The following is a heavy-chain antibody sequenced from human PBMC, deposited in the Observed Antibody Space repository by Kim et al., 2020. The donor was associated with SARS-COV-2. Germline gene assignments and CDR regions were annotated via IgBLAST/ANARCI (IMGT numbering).Heavy chain of an antibody. V-gene: IGHV4-59*01. CDR3: AGQLKLRYFDWEYPTTFDI. Sequence: SETLSLTCTVSGGSISSYYWSWIRQPPGKGLEWIGYIYYSGSTNYNPSLKSRVTISVDTSKNQFSLKLSSVTAADTAVYYCAGQLKLRYFDWEYPTTFDIWGQGTMVTVSS. J-gene: IGHJ3*02. D-gene: IGHD3-9*01. CDR2: IYYSGST. CDR1: GGSISSYY.